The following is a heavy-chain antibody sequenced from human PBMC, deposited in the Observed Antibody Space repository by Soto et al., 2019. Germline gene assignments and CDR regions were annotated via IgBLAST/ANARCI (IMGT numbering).Heavy chain of an antibody. Sequence: QVQLVQSGAEEKKPGASVKDSCKASGYTFTSYAMHWVRQAPGQRLEWMGWINAGNGNTKYSQKFQGRVTITRDTSASTAYMELSSLRSEDTAVYYCASSATTADYYYGMDVWGQGTTVTVSS. CDR2: INAGNGNT. D-gene: IGHD1-26*01. V-gene: IGHV1-3*05. CDR3: ASSATTADYYYGMDV. J-gene: IGHJ6*02. CDR1: GYTFTSYA.